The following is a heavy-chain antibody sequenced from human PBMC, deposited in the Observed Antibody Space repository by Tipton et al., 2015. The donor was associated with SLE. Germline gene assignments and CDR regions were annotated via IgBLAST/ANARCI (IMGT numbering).Heavy chain of an antibody. CDR1: GFTFDDYA. CDR2: ISWNGGTI. Sequence: SLRLSCAASGFTFDDYAMHWVRQAPGKGLEWVSEISWNGGTIDYADSVKGRFTISRDNAKNSLYLQMNSLRAEDTALYYCAKAGVILGGDYCDDWGQGTLVTVAS. J-gene: IGHJ4*02. CDR3: AKAGVILGGDYCDD. D-gene: IGHD1-26*01. V-gene: IGHV3-9*01.